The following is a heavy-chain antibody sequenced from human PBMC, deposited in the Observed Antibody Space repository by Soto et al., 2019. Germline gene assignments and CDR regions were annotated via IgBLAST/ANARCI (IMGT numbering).Heavy chain of an antibody. CDR3: ARMGSYYYGMEV. J-gene: IGHJ6*02. CDR2: IYYSGST. Sequence: PSETLSLTCTVSGGSISSGGYYWSWIRQHPGKGLEWIGYIYYSGSTYYNPSLKSRVTISVDTSKNQFSLKLSSVTAADTAVYYCARMGSYYYGMEVWGQVTTGTVSS. CDR1: GGSISSGGYY. V-gene: IGHV4-31*03. D-gene: IGHD2-15*01.